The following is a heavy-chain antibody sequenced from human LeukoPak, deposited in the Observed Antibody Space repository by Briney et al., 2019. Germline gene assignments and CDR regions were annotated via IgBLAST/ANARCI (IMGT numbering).Heavy chain of an antibody. D-gene: IGHD3-22*01. V-gene: IGHV4-61*08. CDR3: ASAPPFYDSSGFDAFDI. Sequence: SETLSLTCTVSGGSISSGGYYWSWIRQPPGKGLEWIGYTYHSGSTNYNPSLKSRVTISVDTSKNQFSLKLSSVTAADTAVYCCASAPPFYDSSGFDAFDIWGQGTMVTVSS. J-gene: IGHJ3*02. CDR1: GGSISSGGYY. CDR2: TYHSGST.